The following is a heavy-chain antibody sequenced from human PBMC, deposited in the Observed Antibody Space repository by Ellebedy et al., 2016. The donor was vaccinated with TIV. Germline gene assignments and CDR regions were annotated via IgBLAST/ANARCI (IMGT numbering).Heavy chain of an antibody. CDR3: ARASWVTSLQYYYGLNV. Sequence: MPSETLSLTCAVYGGSFSDYYWSWIRQPPGKGLEWIGEINHSGDTNYNPSLKTRVNISVDTSKNQFSLKVTSVTAADTAVYYCARASWVTSLQYYYGLNVWGQGTTVTVSS. J-gene: IGHJ6*02. CDR2: INHSGDT. CDR1: GGSFSDYY. V-gene: IGHV4-34*01. D-gene: IGHD4-11*01.